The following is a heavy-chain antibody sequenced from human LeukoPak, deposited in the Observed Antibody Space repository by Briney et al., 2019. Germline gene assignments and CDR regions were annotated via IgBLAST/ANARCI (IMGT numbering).Heavy chain of an antibody. CDR3: ARSIVVVPAGYYYYYMDV. CDR2: IYTSGST. V-gene: IGHV4-59*10. J-gene: IGHJ6*03. D-gene: IGHD2-2*01. Sequence: PSETLSLTCAVYGGSFSGYYWSWIRQPAGKGLEWIGRIYTSGSTNYNPSLKSRVTISVDTSKNQFSLKLSSVTAADTAVYYCARSIVVVPAGYYYYYMDVWGKGTTVTVSS. CDR1: GGSFSGYY.